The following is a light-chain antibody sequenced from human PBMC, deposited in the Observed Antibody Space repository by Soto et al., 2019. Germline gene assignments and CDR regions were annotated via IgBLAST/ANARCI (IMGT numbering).Light chain of an antibody. Sequence: DIQMTQSPSTLSGSVGDRVTITCRASQTISSWWAWYQQKPGKAPKLLIYKASTLKSGAPSRFSGSGSGTEFTLTISSLQPDDFATYYCQHYNSYSEAFGQGTKVELK. J-gene: IGKJ1*01. CDR2: KAS. V-gene: IGKV1-5*03. CDR3: QHYNSYSEA. CDR1: QTISSW.